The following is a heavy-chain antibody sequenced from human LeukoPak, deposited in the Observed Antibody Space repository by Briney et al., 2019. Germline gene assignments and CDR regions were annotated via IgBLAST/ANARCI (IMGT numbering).Heavy chain of an antibody. CDR3: VRDGGVSGYDLLDY. CDR1: GFTFSNYW. CDR2: INQDGSEE. J-gene: IGHJ4*02. Sequence: GGSLRLSCAASGFTFSNYWMTWVRQAPGKGLEWVAHINQDGSEEHYMDSAKARFTISRDNAKNSLSLRMNSLRAEDTAVYYCVRDGGVSGYDLLDYWGQGTLVTVSS. D-gene: IGHD5-12*01. V-gene: IGHV3-7*01.